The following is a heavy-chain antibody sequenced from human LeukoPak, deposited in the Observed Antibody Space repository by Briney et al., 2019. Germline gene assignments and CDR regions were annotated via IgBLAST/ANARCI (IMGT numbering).Heavy chain of an antibody. V-gene: IGHV1-46*01. D-gene: IGHD1-26*01. CDR2: INPSGGST. CDR1: GYTFTSYY. J-gene: IGHJ6*03. Sequence: GASVKVSCKASGYTFTSYYMHWVRQAPGQGLEWMGIINPSGGSTSYAQKFQGRVTMTRDTSTSTVYMELSSLRSEDTAMYYCARDGWEPGDYYYYMDVWGKGTTVTVSS. CDR3: ARDGWEPGDYYYYMDV.